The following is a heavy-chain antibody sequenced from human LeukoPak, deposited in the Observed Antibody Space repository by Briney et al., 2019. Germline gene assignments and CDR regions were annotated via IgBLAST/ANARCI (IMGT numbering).Heavy chain of an antibody. V-gene: IGHV1-69*05. J-gene: IGHJ4*02. Sequence: GASVKVSCKASGGTFSSYAITWVRQAPGQGLEWMGRIIPIVGTANYAQKFQGRVTITTDESTSTAYMELSTLRADDTAVYYCARERPPGDSSNWYLEGYFDIWGEGTLVTVSS. CDR3: ARERPPGDSSNWYLEGYFDI. CDR1: GGTFSSYA. D-gene: IGHD6-13*01. CDR2: IIPIVGTA.